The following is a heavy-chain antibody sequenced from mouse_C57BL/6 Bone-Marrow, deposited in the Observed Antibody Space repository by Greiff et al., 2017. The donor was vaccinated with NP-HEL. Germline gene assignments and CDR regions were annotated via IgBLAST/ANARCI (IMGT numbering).Heavy chain of an antibody. J-gene: IGHJ1*03. V-gene: IGHV1-81*01. D-gene: IGHD1-1*01. CDR1: GYTFTSYG. Sequence: VMLVESGAELARPGASVKLSCKASGYTFTSYGISWVKQRTGQGLEWIGEIYPRSGNTYYNEKFKGKATLTADKSSSTAYMELRSLTSEDSAVYFCARDYYGSSYDWYFDVWGTGTTVTVSS. CDR3: ARDYYGSSYDWYFDV. CDR2: IYPRSGNT.